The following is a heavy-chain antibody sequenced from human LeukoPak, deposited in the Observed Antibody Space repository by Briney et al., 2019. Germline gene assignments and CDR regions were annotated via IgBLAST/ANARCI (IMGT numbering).Heavy chain of an antibody. CDR3: AKGVVPAAANYGMDV. J-gene: IGHJ6*02. D-gene: IGHD2-2*01. Sequence: PGGSLRLSCAASGFTFNNYAMTWVRQAPGKGLEWVSAISGSGGSTYYADSVKGRFTISRDNSKNTLYLQMNNLRAEDTAVYYCAKGVVPAAANYGMDVWGQGTTVTVSS. CDR2: ISGSGGST. V-gene: IGHV3-23*01. CDR1: GFTFNNYA.